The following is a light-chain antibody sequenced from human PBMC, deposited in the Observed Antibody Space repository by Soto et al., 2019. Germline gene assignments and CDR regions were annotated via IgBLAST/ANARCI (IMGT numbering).Light chain of an antibody. V-gene: IGKV1-12*01. CDR3: QQANSFPLT. Sequence: DIQMTQSPSSVSASVGDRVTITCRASQGMSSWLAWYQQKPEKAPKLLIYAASSLQSGVPSRFSGSGSGTDFTLTISSLQPEDFATYYCQQANSFPLTFGGGTKVEIK. J-gene: IGKJ4*01. CDR2: AAS. CDR1: QGMSSW.